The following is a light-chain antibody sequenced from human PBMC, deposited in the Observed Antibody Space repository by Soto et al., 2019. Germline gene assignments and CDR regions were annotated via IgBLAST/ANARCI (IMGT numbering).Light chain of an antibody. CDR3: QQYLTSPKT. V-gene: IGKV3-20*01. CDR2: GAS. Sequence: EIVMTQSPATLSVSPGERATLSCRASQSVSRKLAWYQQTRGQAPRLLIYGASRRAPGIPERFSGSGSGTDFTLTISRLEPEDFAVYYCQQYLTSPKTFGQGTKVDIK. J-gene: IGKJ1*01. CDR1: QSVSRK.